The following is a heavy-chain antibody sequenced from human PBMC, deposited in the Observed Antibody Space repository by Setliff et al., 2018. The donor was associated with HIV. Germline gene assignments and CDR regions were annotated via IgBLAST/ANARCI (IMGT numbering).Heavy chain of an antibody. CDR1: GGSISSNKW. J-gene: IGHJ2*01. D-gene: IGHD3-10*01. CDR3: ARQVDTVVRGVRALAHFDL. CDR2: IYHSGST. V-gene: IGHV4-4*02. Sequence: PSETLSLTCAVSGGSISSNKWWSWVHQPPGKGLEWIGEIYHSGSTNYNPSLKSRVTMSIDTYKHQFSLKLSSVTAADTAVYYCARQVDTVVRGVRALAHFDLWGRGTLVTVS.